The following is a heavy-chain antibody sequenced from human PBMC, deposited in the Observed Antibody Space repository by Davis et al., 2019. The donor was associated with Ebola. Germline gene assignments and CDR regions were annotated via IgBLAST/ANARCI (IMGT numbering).Heavy chain of an antibody. CDR1: GFTFSSYA. V-gene: IGHV3-64*01. J-gene: IGHJ4*02. CDR3: ARVLGWNYFSDF. Sequence: GESLKISCAASGFTFSSYAMHWVRQAPGKGLEYVSAISSNGGSTYYANSVKGRFTISRDNSKNTLYLQMGSLRAEDTALYYCARVLGWNYFSDFWGQGTLVTVSS. CDR2: ISSNGGST. D-gene: IGHD1-7*01.